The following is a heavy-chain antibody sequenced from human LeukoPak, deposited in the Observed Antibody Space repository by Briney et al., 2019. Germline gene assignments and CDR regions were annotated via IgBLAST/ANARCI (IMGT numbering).Heavy chain of an antibody. Sequence: GGSLTISCAASGFNFDAYAMSWVRQAQGKGLEWVSSISGTGRTTFYTDSVKGRFTISRDKSKSTLHLQMSRLRAEDTALYYCAKDHDNTDFYYYFDSWGQGTLVTVSS. D-gene: IGHD2-21*02. J-gene: IGHJ4*02. CDR2: ISGTGRTT. V-gene: IGHV3-23*01. CDR3: AKDHDNTDFYYYFDS. CDR1: GFNFDAYA.